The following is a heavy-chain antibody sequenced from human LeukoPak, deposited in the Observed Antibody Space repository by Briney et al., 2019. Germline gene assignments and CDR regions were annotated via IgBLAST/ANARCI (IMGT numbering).Heavy chain of an antibody. V-gene: IGHV1-46*01. D-gene: IGHD3-3*01. Sequence: ASVKVSCKASGGTFSSYAISWVRQAPGQGLEWMGIINPSGGSTSYAQKFQGRATMTRDTSTSTVYMELSSLRSEDTAVYYCARDMAIQYYDFWSGYPYGHYFDYWGQGTLVTVSS. CDR3: ARDMAIQYYDFWSGYPYGHYFDY. J-gene: IGHJ4*02. CDR2: INPSGGST. CDR1: GGTFSSYA.